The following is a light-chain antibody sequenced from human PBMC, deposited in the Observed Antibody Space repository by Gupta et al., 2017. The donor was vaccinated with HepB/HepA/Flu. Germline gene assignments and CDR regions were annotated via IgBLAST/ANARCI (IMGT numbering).Light chain of an antibody. CDR1: SLRSYY. Sequence: SSEPTQDPAVSVALRQTARITCQGDSLRSYYASWYQQKPGQAPVLVIYGKNNRPSGIPDRFSGSSSGNATNLTIPGGQAEDEADYYCTSRDSSGTNVVFGGGTKLTVL. CDR3: TSRDSSGTNVV. V-gene: IGLV3-19*01. CDR2: GKN. J-gene: IGLJ2*01.